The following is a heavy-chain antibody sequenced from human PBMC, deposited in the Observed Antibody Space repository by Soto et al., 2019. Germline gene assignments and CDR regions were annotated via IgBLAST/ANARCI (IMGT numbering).Heavy chain of an antibody. CDR1: GGTFSGYT. D-gene: IGHD1-26*01. J-gene: IGHJ6*02. V-gene: IGHV1-69*06. CDR2: IIPIFDTT. CDR3: ARERSGSYVSYYYHGLDV. Sequence: QVQLVQSGAEVKRPGSSVKVSCKASGGTFSGYTITWVRQAPGQGLEWMGGIIPIFDTTNYAQKFEDRVTITADKSTSTAYMELSSLRSEDTAVYYCARERSGSYVSYYYHGLDVWGQGTTVTVSS.